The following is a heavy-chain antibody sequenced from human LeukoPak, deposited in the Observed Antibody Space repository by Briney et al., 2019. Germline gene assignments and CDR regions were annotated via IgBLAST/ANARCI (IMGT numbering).Heavy chain of an antibody. V-gene: IGHV3-11*01. Sequence: GGSLRLSCAASGFTFSDYYMSWIRQAPGKGLEWVSYISSSGSTIYYADSVKGRFTISRDNAKNSLYLQMNRLRAEDTAVYYCARDQAYYDFWSGYSTPPRTNFDYWGQGTLVTVSS. D-gene: IGHD3-3*01. J-gene: IGHJ4*02. CDR1: GFTFSDYY. CDR2: ISSSGSTI. CDR3: ARDQAYYDFWSGYSTPPRTNFDY.